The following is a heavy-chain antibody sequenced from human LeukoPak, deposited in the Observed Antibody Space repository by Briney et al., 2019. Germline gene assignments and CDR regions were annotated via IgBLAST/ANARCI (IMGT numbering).Heavy chain of an antibody. D-gene: IGHD2-15*01. CDR3: ARGFVAATPYPHDY. Sequence: ASVKVSCKASGYTFTGYYMHWVRQAPGQGLEWMGWINPNRGGTNYAQKFQGRVTMTRDTSISTAYMELSRLRSDDTAVYYCARGFVAATPYPHDYWGQGTLVTVSS. CDR2: INPNRGGT. J-gene: IGHJ4*02. CDR1: GYTFTGYY. V-gene: IGHV1-2*02.